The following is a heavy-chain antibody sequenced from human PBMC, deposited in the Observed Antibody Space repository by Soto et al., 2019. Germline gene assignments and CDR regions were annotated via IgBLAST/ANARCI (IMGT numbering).Heavy chain of an antibody. CDR3: ARSQVGRPLDV. CDR2: INPRGAST. D-gene: IGHD1-26*01. CDR1: RHTVTKFS. J-gene: IGHJ6*02. V-gene: IGHV1-46*01. Sequence: ASLNVSFGTSRHTVTKFSIQWLRHAPVQGLDWMGIINPRGASTTYPQKFQGRVTITKDTSTSTVHMELITLRSEDTAVYYCARSQVGRPLDVWGPGTTVTVSS.